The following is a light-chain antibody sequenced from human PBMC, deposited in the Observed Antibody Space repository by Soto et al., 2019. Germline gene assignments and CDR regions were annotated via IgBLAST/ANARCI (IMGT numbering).Light chain of an antibody. J-gene: IGLJ1*01. V-gene: IGLV1-40*01. Sequence: QSVLTQPPSVSGAPGQRVTISCTGSSSNIGAGYDVHWYQQLPGTAPKLLIYGNSNRPSGVPDRFSGSKSGTSVSLAITGLQAEDEADYYCQFYDSSLSGYVFGTGTKVTVL. CDR1: SSNIGAGYD. CDR3: QFYDSSLSGYV. CDR2: GNS.